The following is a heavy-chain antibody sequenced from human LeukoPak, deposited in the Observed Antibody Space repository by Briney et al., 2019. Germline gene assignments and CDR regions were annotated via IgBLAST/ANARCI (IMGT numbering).Heavy chain of an antibody. D-gene: IGHD2-2*01. CDR3: ARHLPAASYYYGMDV. CDR2: IHNSGRT. J-gene: IGHJ6*02. V-gene: IGHV4-59*08. CDR1: GGSVSSYY. Sequence: SETLSLTCSVSGGSVSSYYWSWIRQSPGKGLEWIGYIHNSGRTNYNPSLKSRVTGFVDTSKNQVSLRLSSVTAADAAVYYCARHLPAASYYYGMDVWGQGTTVTVSS.